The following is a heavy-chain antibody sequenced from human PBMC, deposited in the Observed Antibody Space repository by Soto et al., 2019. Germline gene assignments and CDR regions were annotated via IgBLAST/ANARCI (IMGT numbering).Heavy chain of an antibody. J-gene: IGHJ5*02. CDR1: GFTFSSQW. V-gene: IGHV3-7*01. D-gene: IGHD3-16*01. Sequence: EVHLVESGGGLVQPGGSLRLSCAASGFTFSSQWMSWVRQTPGKGLEWVANIKGDGSAKYYVDSVRGRFTISRDNAKNSLYLQMNSLRVEDTAVYYCALRYASPGGPWGQGTLVTVSS. CDR3: ALRYASPGGP. CDR2: IKGDGSAK.